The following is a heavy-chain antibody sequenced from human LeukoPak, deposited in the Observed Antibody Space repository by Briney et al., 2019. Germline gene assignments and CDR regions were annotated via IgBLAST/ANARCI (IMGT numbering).Heavy chain of an antibody. J-gene: IGHJ4*02. CDR1: GFMVSSNW. Sequence: GGSLRLSCAASGFMVSSNWMSWVRLAPGKGLEWVANIKEDGTETYYVDSVKGRFTISRDNAKNSLYLQMNSLRVEDTAVYYCAKEGRSLQTYWGQGTLVTVSS. V-gene: IGHV3-7*03. CDR2: IKEDGTET. D-gene: IGHD5-24*01. CDR3: AKEGRSLQTY.